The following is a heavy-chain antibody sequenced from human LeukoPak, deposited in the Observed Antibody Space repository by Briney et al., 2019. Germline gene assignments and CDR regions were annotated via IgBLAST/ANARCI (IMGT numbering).Heavy chain of an antibody. CDR3: ARTGSLAPYFGMDV. Sequence: GGSLRLSCAASGFTFSSYWMSWVRQAPGKGLEWVANIKQDGSEKYYVDSVKGRFTISRDNAKNSLYLQMYSLRAEDTAVYYCARTGSLAPYFGMDVWGKGTTVTVSS. V-gene: IGHV3-7*03. CDR1: GFTFSSYW. D-gene: IGHD2-15*01. J-gene: IGHJ6*04. CDR2: IKQDGSEK.